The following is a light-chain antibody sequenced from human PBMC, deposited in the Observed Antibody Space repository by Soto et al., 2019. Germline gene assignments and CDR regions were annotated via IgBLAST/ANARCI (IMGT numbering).Light chain of an antibody. J-gene: IGKJ4*01. CDR2: VAS. Sequence: DIQMTQSPSTLSASVGDRVTITCRASQGISTYLAWYQQKPGRAPNLLIYVASTLQSGVPSRFSGSGSGTEFTLTISSLQPEDFATYYCQQLNSYPLTFGGGTKVDIK. CDR1: QGISTY. V-gene: IGKV1-9*01. CDR3: QQLNSYPLT.